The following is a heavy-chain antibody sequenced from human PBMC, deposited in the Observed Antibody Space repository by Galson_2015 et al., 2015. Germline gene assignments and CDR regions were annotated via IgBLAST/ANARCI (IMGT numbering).Heavy chain of an antibody. CDR2: IIPIFRTA. J-gene: IGHJ1*01. D-gene: IGHD1-1*01. CDR1: GGTFRTND. V-gene: IGHV1-69*13. Sequence: AVKVSCKVSGGTFRTNDISWVRQAPGQGLAWMGGIIPIFRTANYAQKFQGRVTITADESTSTASMDMSGLRSEDTAVYYCARAFSVEPNLHYFFYWGQGTLVTVSS. CDR3: ARAFSVEPNLHYFFY.